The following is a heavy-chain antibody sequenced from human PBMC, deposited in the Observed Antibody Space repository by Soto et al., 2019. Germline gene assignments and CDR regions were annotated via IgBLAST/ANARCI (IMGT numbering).Heavy chain of an antibody. CDR2: IDPSDSYT. CDR1: GYSFTSYW. CDR3: AREPMVVAATSPVSVYGMDV. Sequence: PGESLKISCKGSGYSFTSYWISWVRQMPGKGLEWMGRIDPSDSYTNYSPSFQGHVTISADKSISTAYLQWSSLKASDTAMYYCAREPMVVAATSPVSVYGMDVWGQGTTVTVSS. V-gene: IGHV5-10-1*01. J-gene: IGHJ6*02. D-gene: IGHD2-15*01.